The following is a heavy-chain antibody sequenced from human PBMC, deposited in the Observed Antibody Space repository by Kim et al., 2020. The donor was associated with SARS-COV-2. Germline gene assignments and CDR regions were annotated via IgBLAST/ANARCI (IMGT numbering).Heavy chain of an antibody. CDR3: TRDDFWSGYLRF. V-gene: IGHV3-49*02. Sequence: TENAQSGKGRLTISRDYSKSIAYLQMNSLKTEDTAVYYCTRDDFWSGYLRFWGQGTLVTVSS. CDR2: T. D-gene: IGHD3-3*01. J-gene: IGHJ4*02.